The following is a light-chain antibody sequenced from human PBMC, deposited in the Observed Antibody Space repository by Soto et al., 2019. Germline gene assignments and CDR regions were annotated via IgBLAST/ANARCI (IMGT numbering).Light chain of an antibody. CDR2: DVS. V-gene: IGLV2-14*01. CDR1: SSDVGGYNY. CDR3: SSYTSSSTLVV. Sequence: QAVVTQPASVSGSPGQSITISCTGTSSDVGGYNYVSWYQQHPGKAPKLMIYDVSNRPSGVSNRLSGSKSGNTASLTISGLQAEDAADYYCSSYTSSSTLVVFGGATKVTVL. J-gene: IGLJ2*01.